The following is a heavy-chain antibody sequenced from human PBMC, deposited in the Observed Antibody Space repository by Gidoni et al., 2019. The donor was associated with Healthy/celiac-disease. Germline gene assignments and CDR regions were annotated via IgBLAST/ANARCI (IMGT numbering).Heavy chain of an antibody. CDR2: IYWNDDK. Sequence: QITLKESGPTLVKPTQTLTLTCTFSGFSLSTSGVGVGWIRQPPGKALEWLALIYWNDDKRYSPSLKSRLTITKDTSKNQVVLTMTNMDPVDTATYYCAHSGTYYDFWSGWSLLDNWFDPWGQGTLVTVSS. V-gene: IGHV2-5*01. J-gene: IGHJ5*02. CDR3: AHSGTYYDFWSGWSLLDNWFDP. CDR1: GFSLSTSGVG. D-gene: IGHD3-3*01.